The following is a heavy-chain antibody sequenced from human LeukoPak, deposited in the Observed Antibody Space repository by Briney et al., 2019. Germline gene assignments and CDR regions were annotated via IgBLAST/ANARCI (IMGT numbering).Heavy chain of an antibody. V-gene: IGHV4-4*07. Sequence: SETLSLTCTVSGGSISSYYWSWIRQPAGKGLEWIGRIYTSGSTNYNPSLKSRVTMSVDTSKNQFSLKLSSVIAADTAVYYCARDQGDIVGATFWFDPWGQGTLVTVSS. J-gene: IGHJ5*02. CDR1: GGSISSYY. D-gene: IGHD1-26*01. CDR2: IYTSGST. CDR3: ARDQGDIVGATFWFDP.